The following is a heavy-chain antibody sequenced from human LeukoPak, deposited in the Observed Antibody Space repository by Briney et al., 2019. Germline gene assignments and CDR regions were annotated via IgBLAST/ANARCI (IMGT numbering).Heavy chain of an antibody. Sequence: PSETLSPTRPVSGGSISSYYWSWIRQPPGKGLEWIGYIYYSGSTNYNPSLKSRVTISVDTSKNQFSLKLSSVTAADTAVYYCARPRYYGSGSYSDYMDVWGKGTTVTVSS. CDR1: GGSISSYY. CDR3: ARPRYYGSGSYSDYMDV. J-gene: IGHJ6*03. D-gene: IGHD3-10*01. V-gene: IGHV4-59*01. CDR2: IYYSGST.